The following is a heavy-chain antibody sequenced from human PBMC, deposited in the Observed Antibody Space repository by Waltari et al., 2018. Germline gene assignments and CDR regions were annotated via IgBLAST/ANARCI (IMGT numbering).Heavy chain of an antibody. CDR2: VHRTGRI. CDR3: ARDRGRGLYLDS. J-gene: IGHJ4*02. CDR1: GDSMSGSDF. V-gene: IGHV4-4*02. Sequence: QLQLHLSGPGLVKPSESLSLTCAVSGDSMSGSDFWSWVRQSPGKGLEWIGQVHRTGRINYNPSLASRVTVSIDTSKKQFSLTVSSPTAADTAIYYCARDRGRGLYLDSWGQGTLVTVSP. D-gene: IGHD2-15*01.